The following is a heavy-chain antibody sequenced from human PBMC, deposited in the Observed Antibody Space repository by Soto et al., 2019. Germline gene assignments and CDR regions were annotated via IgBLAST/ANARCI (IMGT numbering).Heavy chain of an antibody. CDR3: ARDLGYYGSGRKGMYGMDV. D-gene: IGHD3-10*01. V-gene: IGHV3-30-3*01. J-gene: IGHJ6*02. CDR1: GFTFSSYA. CDR2: ISYDGSNK. Sequence: QVQLVESGGGVVQPGRSLRLSCAASGFTFSSYAMHWVRQAPGKGLEGVAVISYDGSNKYYADSVKGRFTISRDNSKNTLYLQMNSLRAEDTAVYYCARDLGYYGSGRKGMYGMDVWGQGTTVTVSS.